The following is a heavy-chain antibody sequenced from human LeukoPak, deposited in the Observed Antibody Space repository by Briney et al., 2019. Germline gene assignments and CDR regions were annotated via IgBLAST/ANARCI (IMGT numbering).Heavy chain of an antibody. D-gene: IGHD6-13*01. V-gene: IGHV1-2*02. CDR2: INPNSGGT. CDR1: GYTFTGYY. Sequence: ASVKVSCKASGYTFTGYYMHWVRQAPGQGLEWMGWINPNSGGTNYAQKFQGRATMTRDTSISTAYMELSRLRSDGTAVYYCASSSSWYMYYYYYMDVWGKGTTVTVSS. J-gene: IGHJ6*03. CDR3: ASSSSWYMYYYYYMDV.